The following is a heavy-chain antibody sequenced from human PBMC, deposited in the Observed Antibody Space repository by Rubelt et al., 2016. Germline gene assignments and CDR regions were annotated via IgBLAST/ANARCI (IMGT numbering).Heavy chain of an antibody. V-gene: IGHV1-46*01. CDR1: GYTFTSYY. J-gene: IGHJ5*02. Sequence: GASVKVSCKASGYTFTSYYMHWVRQAPGQGLEWMGIINPSGGSTSYAQKFQGRVTMTRDTSMSTVYMELSSLRSEDTAVYYCATLLIAAAGSENWFDPWGQGTLVTVSS. D-gene: IGHD6-13*01. CDR2: INPSGGST. CDR3: ATLLIAAAGSENWFDP.